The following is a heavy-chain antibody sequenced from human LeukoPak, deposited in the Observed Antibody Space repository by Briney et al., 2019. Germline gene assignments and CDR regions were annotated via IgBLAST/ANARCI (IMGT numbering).Heavy chain of an antibody. CDR1: GFTFSSYW. V-gene: IGHV3-74*01. CDR3: ARGYYDSSGFYLGY. Sequence: GGSLRLSCAASGFTFSSYWMHWVRQAPGKGLVWVSRMNSDGSSTSYADSVKGRFTISRDNAKNTLYLQMNSLRAEDKAVYYCARGYYDSSGFYLGYWGQGTLVTVSS. CDR2: MNSDGSST. J-gene: IGHJ4*02. D-gene: IGHD3-22*01.